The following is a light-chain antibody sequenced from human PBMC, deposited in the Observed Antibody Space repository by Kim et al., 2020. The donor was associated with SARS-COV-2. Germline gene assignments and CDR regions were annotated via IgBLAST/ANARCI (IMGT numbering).Light chain of an antibody. Sequence: GQWVTISCSGGNSNIGSNAVSWYQQLPGAAPKLLIYASHQRPSGVPDRFSGSKSGTSASLAIRGLHSEDEADYHCAAWDASLNSPVFGGGTRLTVL. J-gene: IGLJ2*01. CDR1: NSNIGSNA. CDR3: AAWDASLNSPV. CDR2: ASH. V-gene: IGLV1-44*01.